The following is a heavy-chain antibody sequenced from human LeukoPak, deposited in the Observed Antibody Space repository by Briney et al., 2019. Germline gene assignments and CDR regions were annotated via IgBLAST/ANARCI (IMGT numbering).Heavy chain of an antibody. CDR1: GYTFTSYG. CDR3: ARDRHSSGWPSLYYYYYGMDV. CDR2: ISAYNGNT. Sequence: ASVKVSCKASGYTFTSYGISWVQQAPGQGLEWMGWISAYNGNTNYAQKLQGRVTITTDTSTSTAYMELRSLRSDDTAVYYCARDRHSSGWPSLYYYYYGMDVWGQGTTVTVSS. J-gene: IGHJ6*02. V-gene: IGHV1-18*01. D-gene: IGHD6-19*01.